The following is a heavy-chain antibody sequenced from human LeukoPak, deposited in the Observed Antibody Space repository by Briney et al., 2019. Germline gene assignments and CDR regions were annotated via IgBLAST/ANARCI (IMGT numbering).Heavy chain of an antibody. CDR1: GYTFTTYD. J-gene: IGHJ4*02. V-gene: IGHV1-8*01. CDR3: ARGEAIVGSY. D-gene: IGHD1-26*01. Sequence: ASVKVSCEASGYTFTTYDINWVRQAPGQGLEWLGWLSPTSGNTGYAQKFQGRVTMTSDTSTSTVYMELSSLTSDDTAVYYCARGEAIVGSYWGQGTLVIVSS. CDR2: LSPTSGNT.